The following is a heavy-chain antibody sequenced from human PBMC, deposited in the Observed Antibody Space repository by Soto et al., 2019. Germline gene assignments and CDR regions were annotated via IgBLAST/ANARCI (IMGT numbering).Heavy chain of an antibody. CDR3: ARGTVHFDY. CDR1: GGSISSYY. J-gene: IGHJ4*02. CDR2: IYYSGST. V-gene: IGHV4-59*01. D-gene: IGHD4-17*01. Sequence: QVKLQESGPGLVKPSQTLSLTCTGSGGSISSYYWSWIRQPPGKGLEWIGYIYYSGSTNYNPSLKRRVTISVDTSKNQFSLKLSSVTAADTAVYYCARGTVHFDYWGQGTLVTVSS.